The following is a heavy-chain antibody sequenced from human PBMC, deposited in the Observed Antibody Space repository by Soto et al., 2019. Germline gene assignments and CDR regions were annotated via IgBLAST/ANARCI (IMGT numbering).Heavy chain of an antibody. CDR2: ISSSSSYI. J-gene: IGHJ5*02. CDR3: ARAKHYYDSHTGGWFDP. CDR1: GFTFSSYS. Sequence: EVQLVESGGGLVKPGGSLRLSCAASGFTFSSYSMNWVRQAPGKGLEWVSSISSSSSYIYYADSVKGRFTISRDNAKNSLYLQMNSLRAEDTAVYYCARAKHYYDSHTGGWFDPWGQGTLVTVSS. D-gene: IGHD3-22*01. V-gene: IGHV3-21*01.